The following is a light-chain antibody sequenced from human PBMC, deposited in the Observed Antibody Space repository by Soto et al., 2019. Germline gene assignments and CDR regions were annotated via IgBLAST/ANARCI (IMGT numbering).Light chain of an antibody. J-gene: IGLJ1*01. CDR3: QSNDTGLSGSNV. Sequence: QSVLTQPPSVSGAPGQRVTISCTGSSSNIGAGYDVNWYHQHPETAPKLLIFGDSNRPSGVPDRFSGSKSGTSASLVITGLQADDEADYDCQSNDTGLSGSNVFGTGTKVTVL. V-gene: IGLV1-40*01. CDR2: GDS. CDR1: SSNIGAGYD.